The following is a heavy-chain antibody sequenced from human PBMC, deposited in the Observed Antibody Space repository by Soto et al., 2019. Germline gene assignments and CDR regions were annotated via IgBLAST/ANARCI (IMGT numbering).Heavy chain of an antibody. CDR2: IYYSGST. D-gene: IGHD3-22*01. CDR3: ARSRAYYYDSSGLLFDY. V-gene: IGHV4-30-4*01. CDR1: GGSISSGDYY. Sequence: PSETLSLTCTVSGGSISSGDYYWSWIRQPPGKGLECIGYIYYSGSTYYNPSLKSRVTILVDTSKNQFSLKLSSVTAADTAVYYCARSRAYYYDSSGLLFDYWGQGTLVTVSS. J-gene: IGHJ4*02.